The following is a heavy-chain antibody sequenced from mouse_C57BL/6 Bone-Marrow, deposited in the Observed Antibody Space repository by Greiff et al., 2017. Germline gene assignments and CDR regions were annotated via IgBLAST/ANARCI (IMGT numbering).Heavy chain of an antibody. V-gene: IGHV2-2*01. Sequence: VKLMESGPGLVQPSQSLSITCTVSGFSFTSYGVHWVRQSPGQGLEWLGVIWSGGSTDYNAAFISRLSISKDNSKSQVFFKMNSLQADDTAIYYCARNDDYDGDWYFDVWGTGTTVTVSS. CDR3: ARNDDYDGDWYFDV. CDR1: GFSFTSYG. D-gene: IGHD2-4*01. CDR2: IWSGGST. J-gene: IGHJ1*03.